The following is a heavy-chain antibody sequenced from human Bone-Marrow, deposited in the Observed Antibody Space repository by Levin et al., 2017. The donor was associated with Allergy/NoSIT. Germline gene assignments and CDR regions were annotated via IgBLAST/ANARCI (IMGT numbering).Heavy chain of an antibody. Sequence: GESLKISCAASGFTVSNLYLSWVRQAPGKGLEWVSVIYSGGSTYYADSVKDRFTISRDNSKNTLYLQMNSLRAEDTALYYCAANLPFDPWGQGTLVTVSS. D-gene: IGHD2-2*01. CDR1: GFTVSNLY. CDR3: AANLPFDP. V-gene: IGHV3-66*01. CDR2: IYSGGST. J-gene: IGHJ5*02.